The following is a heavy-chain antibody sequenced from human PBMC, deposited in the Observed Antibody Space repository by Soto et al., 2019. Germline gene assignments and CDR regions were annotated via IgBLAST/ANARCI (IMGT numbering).Heavy chain of an antibody. D-gene: IGHD1-26*01. CDR3: ASDCGAGDYYYGMDV. Sequence: SETLSLTCTVSGGSISSYYWSWIRQPPGKGLEWIGYIYDSGSTNYSPSLKSRVTISVDTSKSQFSLKLCSGTAADTAVYYCASDCGAGDYYYGMDVWGHGTTVTVAS. J-gene: IGHJ6*02. CDR2: IYDSGST. V-gene: IGHV4-59*01. CDR1: GGSISSYY.